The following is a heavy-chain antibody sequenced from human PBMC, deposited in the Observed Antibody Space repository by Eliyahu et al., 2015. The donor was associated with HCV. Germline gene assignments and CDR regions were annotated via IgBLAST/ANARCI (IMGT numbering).Heavy chain of an antibody. Sequence: EVQLVQSGAEVKKPGESLRISXKGSGYSFTSYWISWVRQMPGKGLEWMGRIDPSDSYTNYSPSFQGHVTISADKSISTASLQWSSLKASDTAMYYCARHSGPPGSSPPYYFDYWGQGTLVTVSS. CDR3: ARHSGPPGSSPPYYFDY. CDR2: IDPSDSYT. CDR1: GYSFTSYW. D-gene: IGHD6-13*01. V-gene: IGHV5-10-1*03. J-gene: IGHJ4*02.